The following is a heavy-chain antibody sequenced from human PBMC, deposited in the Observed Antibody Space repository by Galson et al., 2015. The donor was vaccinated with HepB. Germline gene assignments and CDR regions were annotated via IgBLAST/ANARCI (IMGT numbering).Heavy chain of an antibody. CDR1: GFTFSSYD. Sequence: SLRLSCAASGFTFSSYDMSWVRQAPGKGLEWVSGTGGSGGGTYYADSVKGRFTISRDNSKNTLYLQMNSLRAEDTAVYYCAKPQYCSHGSCEHHFHYWGQGTLVTVSS. J-gene: IGHJ4*02. D-gene: IGHD2-15*01. CDR3: AKPQYCSHGSCEHHFHY. CDR2: TGGSGGGT. V-gene: IGHV3-23*01.